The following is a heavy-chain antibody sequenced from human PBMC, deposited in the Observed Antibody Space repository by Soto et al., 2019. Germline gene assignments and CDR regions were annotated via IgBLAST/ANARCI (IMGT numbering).Heavy chain of an antibody. CDR1: GFSLSTSGVG. D-gene: IGHD4-17*01. V-gene: IGHV2-5*02. CDR3: AHNTVTRNDDY. CDR2: IYWDDDK. J-gene: IGHJ4*02. Sequence: QITLKESGPTLVKPTQTLTLTCTFSGFSLSTSGVGVGWIRQPPGKALEWLALIYWDDDKRYSPSLKSRLTIPKDTSKNHVVLTMTNMDPVDTAPYYCAHNTVTRNDDYLGQGTLVTVSS.